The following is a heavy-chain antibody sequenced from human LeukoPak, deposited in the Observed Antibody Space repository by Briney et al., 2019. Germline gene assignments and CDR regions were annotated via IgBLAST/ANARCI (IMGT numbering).Heavy chain of an antibody. J-gene: IGHJ4*02. CDR2: ISAYNGNT. V-gene: IGHV1-18*01. Sequence: ASVEVSCKASGYTFTSYGISWVRQAPGQGLEWMGWISAYNGNTNYAQKLQGRVTMTTDTSTSTAYMELRSLRSDDTAVYYCARDTRDYYDSSGFLSVFDYWGQGTLVTVSS. CDR1: GYTFTSYG. CDR3: ARDTRDYYDSSGFLSVFDY. D-gene: IGHD3-22*01.